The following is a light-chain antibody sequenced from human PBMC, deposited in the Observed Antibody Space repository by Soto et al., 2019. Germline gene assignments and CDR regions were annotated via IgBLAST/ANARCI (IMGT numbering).Light chain of an antibody. CDR2: DAS. J-gene: IGKJ4*01. V-gene: IGKV3-20*01. CDR1: QTVRNNY. CDR3: QQFSSYPLT. Sequence: EVVLTQSPGTLSLSPGERATLSCRASQTVRNNYLAWYQQKPGQAPGLLIYDASSRATGIPDRFSGGGSGTDFTLTISRLEPEDVAVYYCQQFSSYPLTFGGGTKVDIK.